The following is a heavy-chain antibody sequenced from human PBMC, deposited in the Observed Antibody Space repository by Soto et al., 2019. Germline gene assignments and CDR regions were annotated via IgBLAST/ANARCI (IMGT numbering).Heavy chain of an antibody. CDR2: IYYSGST. V-gene: IGHV4-39*01. D-gene: IGHD3-3*01. Sequence: QLQLQESGPGLVKPSETLSLTCTVSGGSISSSSYYWGWIRQPPGKGLEWIGSIYYSGSTYYNPSLKSRVPISVDTSTNQFSLTLSSVTAADTALYYCASYDFWSGYFDYWGQGTLVAVSA. CDR1: GGSISSSSYY. CDR3: ASYDFWSGYFDY. J-gene: IGHJ4*02.